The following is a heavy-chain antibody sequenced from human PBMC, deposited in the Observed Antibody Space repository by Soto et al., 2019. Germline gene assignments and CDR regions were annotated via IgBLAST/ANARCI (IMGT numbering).Heavy chain of an antibody. CDR2: ISYDGSNK. J-gene: IGHJ6*02. CDR1: GFTFSSYA. Sequence: GGSLRLSXAASGFTFSSYAIHGVRQAPGKGLEWVAVISYDGSNKFYADSVKARFTISRDDSKNTVYLQMNSLRGEDTAVYYCPRPDSSTWYSYYYAMDVWGQGTTVTVSS. V-gene: IGHV3-30-3*01. CDR3: PRPDSSTWYSYYYAMDV. D-gene: IGHD2-2*01.